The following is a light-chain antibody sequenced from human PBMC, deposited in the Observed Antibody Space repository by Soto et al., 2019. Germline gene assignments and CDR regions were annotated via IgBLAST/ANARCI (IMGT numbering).Light chain of an antibody. CDR3: SSYTSSNTLSHV. V-gene: IGLV2-14*01. CDR2: EVS. Sequence: QSVLTQPASVSGSPGQSITISCTGTSSDVGGYNYVSWYQQHPGKAPKLLIYEVSHRPSGVSNRFSGSKSGNTASLTISGLQAEGEADYYCSSYTSSNTLSHVFGNGNKVTV. J-gene: IGLJ1*01. CDR1: SSDVGGYNY.